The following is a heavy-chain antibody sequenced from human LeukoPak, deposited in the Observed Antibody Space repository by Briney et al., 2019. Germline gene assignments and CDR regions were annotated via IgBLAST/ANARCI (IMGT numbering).Heavy chain of an antibody. CDR2: FHYSGVT. CDR3: ARGKRGDGWPCFDS. CDR1: GDSTSNYY. D-gene: IGHD2-15*01. J-gene: IGHJ4*02. Sequence: SETLSLTCAVSGDSTSNYYWSWIRQPPGKRLEYIGYFHYSGVTNYNPSLRDRATISLDTSKNQFSLKLKAVTVADTAIYYCARGKRGDGWPCFDSWGQGKLVIVSS. V-gene: IGHV4-59*01.